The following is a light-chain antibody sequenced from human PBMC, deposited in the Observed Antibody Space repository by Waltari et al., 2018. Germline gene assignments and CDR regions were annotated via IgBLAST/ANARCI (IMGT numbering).Light chain of an antibody. CDR1: QYVRSN. CDR2: GAS. V-gene: IGKV3-15*01. Sequence: EIVMTQSHAILSLSPEDRATLSCRARQYVRSNLAWYQQKPGKAPRLLIYGASTRATGIPGRFSGSGSGTEFTLSISGLQSEDFALYYCQQYDAWPRTFGQGTKVEIK. J-gene: IGKJ1*01. CDR3: QQYDAWPRT.